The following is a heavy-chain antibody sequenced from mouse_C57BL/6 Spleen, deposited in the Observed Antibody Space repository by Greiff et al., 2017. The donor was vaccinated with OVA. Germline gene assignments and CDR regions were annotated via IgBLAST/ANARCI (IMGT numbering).Heavy chain of an antibody. Sequence: QVQLQQPGAELVKPGASVKLSCKASGYTFTSYWMHWVKQRPGQGLEWIGMIHPNSGSTNYNEKFKSKATLTVDKSSSTAYMQLSSLTSEDSAVYYCARHYYGSSYFVDCWGGGTALTVSS. V-gene: IGHV1-64*01. D-gene: IGHD1-1*01. CDR3: ARHYYGSSYFVDC. CDR1: GYTFTSYW. J-gene: IGHJ2*01. CDR2: IHPNSGST.